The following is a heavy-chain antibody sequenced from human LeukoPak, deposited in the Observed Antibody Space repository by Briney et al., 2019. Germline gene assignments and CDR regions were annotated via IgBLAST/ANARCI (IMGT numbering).Heavy chain of an antibody. Sequence: SVNVSCMASGGTFSSYAMNWVRQAPGQGLEGVASIIPLLGITNHAQRLQGRVTVTAHTSTNTAYMEVSSLISDDTAVYYCARARSRITFGGIRHAFDIWGQGTLVAVSS. V-gene: IGHV1-69*04. J-gene: IGHJ3*02. D-gene: IGHD3-16*01. CDR1: GGTFSSYA. CDR3: ARARSRITFGGIRHAFDI. CDR2: IIPLLGIT.